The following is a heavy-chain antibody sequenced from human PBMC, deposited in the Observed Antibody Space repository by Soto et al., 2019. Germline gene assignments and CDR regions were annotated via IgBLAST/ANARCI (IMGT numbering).Heavy chain of an antibody. CDR2: IYPGDSDT. CDR1: GYSFTSYW. D-gene: IGHD6-19*01. V-gene: IGHV5-51*01. J-gene: IGHJ4*02. Sequence: PGESLKISCKGSGYSFTSYWIGWVRQMPGKGLEWMGIIYPGDSDTRYSPSFQGQVAFSAEKSISTAYLQWSGLKASDTAIYYCARRLSTGWFFDFWGQGTMVTVSS. CDR3: ARRLSTGWFFDF.